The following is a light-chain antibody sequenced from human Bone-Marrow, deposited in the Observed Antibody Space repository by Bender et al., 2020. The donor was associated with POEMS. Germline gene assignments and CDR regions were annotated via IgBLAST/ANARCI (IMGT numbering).Light chain of an antibody. V-gene: IGLV3-21*02. CDR2: DDS. Sequence: SSVLTQPPSVSVAPGQTARITCAENNIGTKSVHWYQQKPGQAPVVVVYDDSARPSGIPERFYGSNSGTTATLIISRVEGGDEAVYYCQVWDVSGDRKVFGGGTKLTVL. J-gene: IGLJ2*01. CDR3: QVWDVSGDRKV. CDR1: NIGTKS.